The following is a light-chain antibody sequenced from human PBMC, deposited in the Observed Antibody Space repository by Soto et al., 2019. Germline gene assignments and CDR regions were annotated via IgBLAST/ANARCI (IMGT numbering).Light chain of an antibody. V-gene: IGLV8-61*01. J-gene: IGLJ3*02. CDR2: STN. CDR3: VIYMGSGISV. CDR1: SGSVTSSYY. Sequence: QTVVTQEPSFSVSPGGTVTLTCGLTSGSVTSSYYPSWYQQTPGQTPRTLIYSTNTRSSGVPDRFSGSILGNKAALTITGAQADDESDYYCVIYMGSGISVFGGGTKLT.